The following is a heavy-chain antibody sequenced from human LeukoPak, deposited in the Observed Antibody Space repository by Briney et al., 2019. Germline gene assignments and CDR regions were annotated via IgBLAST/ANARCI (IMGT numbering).Heavy chain of an antibody. CDR1: AYTSTYSFTSYW. CDR2: IYPGDSDT. D-gene: IGHD3-3*01. V-gene: IGHV5-51*01. CDR3: ALFGVVIEWDLKIDY. J-gene: IGHJ4*02. Sequence: ESLQISCKASAYTSTYSFTSYWVAWVPQMPGKGVEWMGVIYPGDSDTKYGPSFQGQVTISADKSISTAYLQWSSLKASDTAMYYCALFGVVIEWDLKIDYWGQGTLVTVSS.